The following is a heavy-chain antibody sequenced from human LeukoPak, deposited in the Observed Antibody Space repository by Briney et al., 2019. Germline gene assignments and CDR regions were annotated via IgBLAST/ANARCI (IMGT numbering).Heavy chain of an antibody. V-gene: IGHV3-33*01. D-gene: IGHD6-13*01. CDR2: IWYDGSNK. J-gene: IGHJ4*02. Sequence: GGSLRLSCAASGFTFSSYGMHWVRQAPGKGLEWVAVIWYDGSNKYYADSVKGRFTISRDNSKNTLYLQMNSLRAEDTAVYYCARDPTSYSSYFDYWGQGTLVTVSS. CDR1: GFTFSSYG. CDR3: ARDPTSYSSYFDY.